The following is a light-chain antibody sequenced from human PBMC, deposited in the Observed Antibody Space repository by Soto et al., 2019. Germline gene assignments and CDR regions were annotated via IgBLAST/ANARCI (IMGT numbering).Light chain of an antibody. J-gene: IGLJ2*01. V-gene: IGLV2-18*01. CDR2: EVS. CDR3: ASWDDNLNGPV. CDR1: SSDFGSYNR. Sequence: QSALTQPPSVSGSPGQSVTISCTGTSSDFGSYNRVSWYQRPPGTGPKLMIYEVSNRPSGVPDRFSGSKSGNTASLTISGLQAEDEAEYYCASWDDNLNGPVFGRGTKLTVL.